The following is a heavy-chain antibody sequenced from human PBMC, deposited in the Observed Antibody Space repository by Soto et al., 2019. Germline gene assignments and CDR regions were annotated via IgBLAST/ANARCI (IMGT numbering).Heavy chain of an antibody. CDR2: IVASGGIT. V-gene: IGHV3-23*01. J-gene: IGHJ4*02. D-gene: IGHD1-26*01. CDR1: GFTFSSYA. CDR3: ALAPSMYSGKGYFDH. Sequence: GGSLRLSCVASGFTFSSYAMIWVRQAPGKGLEWVSAIVASGGITYHADSVQGRFTLSRDNSKNTLYLQMDSLRVEDTAVYYCALAPSMYSGKGYFDHWGQGTLVTVSS.